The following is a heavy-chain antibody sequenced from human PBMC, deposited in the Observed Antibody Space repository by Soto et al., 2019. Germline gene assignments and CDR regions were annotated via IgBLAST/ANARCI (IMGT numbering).Heavy chain of an antibody. Sequence: GGSLRLSCAASGFTFSSYAMHWVRQAPGKGLEYVSAISSNGGRTYYANSVKGRFTISRDNSKNTLYLQMGSLRAEDMAVYYCARAKRLELHAFDIWGQGTMVTVSS. D-gene: IGHD1-26*01. V-gene: IGHV3-64*01. CDR2: ISSNGGRT. CDR1: GFTFSSYA. CDR3: ARAKRLELHAFDI. J-gene: IGHJ3*02.